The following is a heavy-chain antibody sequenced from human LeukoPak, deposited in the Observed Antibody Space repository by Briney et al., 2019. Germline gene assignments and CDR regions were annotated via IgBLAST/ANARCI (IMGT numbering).Heavy chain of an antibody. V-gene: IGHV1-69*02. CDR1: GGTFSSYT. J-gene: IGHJ4*02. CDR3: ARVRRPDYYYFDY. D-gene: IGHD2/OR15-2a*01. Sequence: ASVKVSCKASGGTFSSYTISWVRQAPGQGLEWMGRIIPILGIANYAQKFQGRVTITADKSASTAYMELSSLRSEDTAVYYCARVRRPDYYYFDYWGQGTLVTVSS. CDR2: IIPILGIA.